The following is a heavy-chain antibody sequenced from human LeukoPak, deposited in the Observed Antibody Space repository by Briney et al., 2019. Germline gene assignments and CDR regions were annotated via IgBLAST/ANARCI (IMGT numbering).Heavy chain of an antibody. J-gene: IGHJ3*02. V-gene: IGHV4-4*07. Sequence: SETLSLTCTVSGGSISSYYWSWIRQPAGKGLEWIGRIYTSGSTNYNPSLKSRVTMSVDTSKNQFSLKLSSVTAADTAVYYCARGRRYSGYHDAFDIWGQGTMVTVSS. CDR2: IYTSGST. D-gene: IGHD5-12*01. CDR3: ARGRRYSGYHDAFDI. CDR1: GGSISSYY.